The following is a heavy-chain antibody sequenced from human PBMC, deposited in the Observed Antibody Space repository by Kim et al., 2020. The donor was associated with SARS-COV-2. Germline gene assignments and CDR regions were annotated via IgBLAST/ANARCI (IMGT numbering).Heavy chain of an antibody. Sequence: SVKVSCKASGDTYRNYNINWVRQAPGQVLEWMGGIIPILDTSKYAPKFQDRLTISADESTSTAYMELRSLRSEDTALYYCAILERLTSDWSEGDWFDPW. D-gene: IGHD3-9*01. V-gene: IGHV1-69*13. CDR3: AILERLTSDWSEGDWFDP. CDR1: GDTYRNYN. CDR2: IIPILDTS. J-gene: IGHJ5*02.